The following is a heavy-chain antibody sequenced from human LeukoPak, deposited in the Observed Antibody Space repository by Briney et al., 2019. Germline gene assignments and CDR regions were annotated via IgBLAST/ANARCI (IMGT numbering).Heavy chain of an antibody. CDR2: INHDGSST. V-gene: IGHV3-74*01. J-gene: IGHJ4*02. D-gene: IGHD3-22*01. Sequence: GGSLRLSCAASGFTFSNYYMHWVRQAPGKGLVWVSRINHDGSSTNYADSVKGRFTISRDNAKNTLYLQMNSLRAEDTAVYYCVRDWGYDSSGYWQKYFDTWGQGTLVTVSS. CDR1: GFTFSNYY. CDR3: VRDWGYDSSGYWQKYFDT.